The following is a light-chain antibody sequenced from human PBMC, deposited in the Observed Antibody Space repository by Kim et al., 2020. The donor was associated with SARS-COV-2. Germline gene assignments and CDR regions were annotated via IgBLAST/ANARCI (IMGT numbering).Light chain of an antibody. V-gene: IGLV3-19*01. CDR3: NSRDSNDNVV. J-gene: IGLJ2*01. CDR2: GKN. Sequence: VAVGQTVRITCQGDSLRSYYATGYQQKPGQAPILVIYGKNNRPSGIPDRFSGSSAGNTASLTITGTQAGDEADYYCNSRDSNDNVVFGGGTKLTVL. CDR1: SLRSYY.